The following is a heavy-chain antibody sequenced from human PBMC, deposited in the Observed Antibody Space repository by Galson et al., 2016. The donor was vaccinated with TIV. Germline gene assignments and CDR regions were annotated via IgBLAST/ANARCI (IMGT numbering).Heavy chain of an antibody. D-gene: IGHD2-2*01. CDR3: ARSWSVVAPNWVDP. V-gene: IGHV1-8*02. J-gene: IGHJ5*02. CDR2: ISPDSGNT. CDR1: GYTFTSYH. Sequence: SVKVSCKASGYTFTSYHINWVRQATGQGLEWMGWISPDSGNTGYVQKFQGRVTMTRNISASTVYTELSSLRSEDTAVYYCARSWSVVAPNWVDPWGQGTLVTVSS.